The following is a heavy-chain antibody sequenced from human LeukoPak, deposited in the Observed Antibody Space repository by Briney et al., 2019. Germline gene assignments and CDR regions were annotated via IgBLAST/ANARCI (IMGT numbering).Heavy chain of an antibody. Sequence: PGGSLRLSCTASGFTFSSYAMGWVRQAPGKGLEWVSVISGSGGSTYYADSVKGRFTISRKNSKNTLSLQMNSLRAEDTAVYYCAKDHCIGTSCSRRGYFDYWGQGTLVTVSS. V-gene: IGHV3-23*01. D-gene: IGHD2-2*01. CDR3: AKDHCIGTSCSRRGYFDY. J-gene: IGHJ4*02. CDR1: GFTFSSYA. CDR2: ISGSGGST.